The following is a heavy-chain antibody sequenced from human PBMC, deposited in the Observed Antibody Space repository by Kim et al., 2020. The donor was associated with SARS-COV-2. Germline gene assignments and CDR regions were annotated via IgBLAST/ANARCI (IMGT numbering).Heavy chain of an antibody. V-gene: IGHV3-33*06. CDR2: IWYDGSNK. J-gene: IGHJ6*02. CDR1: GFTFSSYG. Sequence: GGSLRLSCAASGFTFSSYGMHWVRQAPGKGLEWVAVIWYDGSNKYYADSVKGRFTISRDNSKNTLYLQMNSLRAEDTAVYYCAKKMGPGGWHYGMDVWGQAITVTVSS. CDR3: AKKMGPGGWHYGMDV. D-gene: IGHD6-19*01.